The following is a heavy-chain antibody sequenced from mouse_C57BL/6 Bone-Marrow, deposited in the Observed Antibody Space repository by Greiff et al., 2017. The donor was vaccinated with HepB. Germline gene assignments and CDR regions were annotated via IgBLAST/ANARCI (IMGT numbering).Heavy chain of an antibody. J-gene: IGHJ3*01. V-gene: IGHV10-1*01. D-gene: IGHD2-3*01. CDR1: GFSFNTYA. Sequence: EVKLMESGGGLVQPQGSLKLSCAASGFSFNTYAMNWVRQAPGKGLEWVARIRSKSNNYATYYADSVKDRFPISRDDSESMLYLQMNNLKTEDTAMYYCVRNGYYGAWFAYWGQGTLVTVSA. CDR3: VRNGYYGAWFAY. CDR2: IRSKSNNYAT.